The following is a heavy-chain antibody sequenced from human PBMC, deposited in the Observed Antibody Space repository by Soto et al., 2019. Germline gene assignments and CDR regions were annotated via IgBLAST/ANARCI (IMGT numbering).Heavy chain of an antibody. CDR1: GFTVRPND. J-gene: IGHJ4*02. CDR3: AKSHTYYYDTSNFYSDGLDS. Sequence: PGGSLILSCATSGFTVRPNDISWIRQAPGKSLEWVAVISYYGSSKYYGDSVRGRFTISRDNSKNISYLQMNSLRPEDAAIYYCAKSHTYYYDTSNFYSDGLDSWGLGTLVTVAS. CDR2: ISYYGSSK. D-gene: IGHD3-22*01. V-gene: IGHV3-30*18.